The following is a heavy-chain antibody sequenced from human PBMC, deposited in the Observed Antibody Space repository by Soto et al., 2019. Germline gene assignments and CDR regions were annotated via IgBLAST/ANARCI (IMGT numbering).Heavy chain of an antibody. J-gene: IGHJ3*02. CDR2: ISGYNGDT. CDR3: ARGPREQQSLVILGFDI. V-gene: IGHV1-18*01. CDR1: GYTFTNYG. Sequence: QVQLVQSGAEVKKPGASVKVSCKASGYTFTNYGITWVRQAPGQGLEWMGWISGYNGDTNYEQKFQGRVTMTTDTSPNTAYMELRSLRSDDTAVYYCARGPREQQSLVILGFDIWGQGTMVTVSS. D-gene: IGHD6-19*01.